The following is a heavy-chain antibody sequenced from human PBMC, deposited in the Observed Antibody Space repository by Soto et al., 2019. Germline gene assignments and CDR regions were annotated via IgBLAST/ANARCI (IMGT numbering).Heavy chain of an antibody. J-gene: IGHJ3*02. CDR2: IDPSDSYT. CDR1: GYSFTSYW. Sequence: HGESLKISCKGSGYSFTSYWISWVRQMPGKGLEWMGRIDPSDSYTNYSPSFQGHVTISADKSISTAYLQWSSLRASDTAMYYCATPQSRDGFHGAFDIWGQGTMVTVSS. D-gene: IGHD2-2*01. CDR3: ATPQSRDGFHGAFDI. V-gene: IGHV5-10-1*01.